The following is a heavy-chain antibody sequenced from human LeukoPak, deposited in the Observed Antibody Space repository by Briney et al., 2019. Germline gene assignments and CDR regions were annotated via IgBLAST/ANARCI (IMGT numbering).Heavy chain of an antibody. CDR3: AGGPQYGGSFSY. D-gene: IGHD1-26*01. Sequence: GGSLRLSCATSGFIFSSYEVAWVRQAPGMGLEFVSYISNSGSPIKYGDAVKGRFTISRDNSKNSVYLQMNSLRAEDTALYFCAGGPQYGGSFSYWGQGTLVTVSS. CDR1: GFIFSSYE. CDR2: ISNSGSPI. V-gene: IGHV3-48*03. J-gene: IGHJ4*02.